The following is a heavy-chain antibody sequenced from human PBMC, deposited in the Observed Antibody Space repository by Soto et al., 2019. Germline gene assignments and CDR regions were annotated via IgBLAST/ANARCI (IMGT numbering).Heavy chain of an antibody. CDR2: IYYSGST. D-gene: IGHD1-26*01. CDR3: ARRRPEKSGSYPDDAFDI. Sequence: SGTLSLTCTVSGGSISSYDWSWIRQPPGKGLEWIGYIYYSGSTNYNPSLKSRVTISVDTSKNQFSLKLSSVTAADTAVYYCARRRPEKSGSYPDDAFDIWGQGTMVTVSS. CDR1: GGSISSYD. J-gene: IGHJ3*02. V-gene: IGHV4-59*08.